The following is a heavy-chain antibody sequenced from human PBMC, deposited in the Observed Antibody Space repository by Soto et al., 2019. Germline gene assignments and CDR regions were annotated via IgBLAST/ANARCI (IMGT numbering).Heavy chain of an antibody. CDR1: GFTFGDYA. Sequence: GGSLRLSCTASGFTFGDYAMSWVRQAPGKGLEWVGFIRSKAYGGTTEYAASVKGRFTISRDDSKSIAYLQMNGLKTEDTAVYYCTTRNLGGFGELPYDYWGQGTLVTVSS. V-gene: IGHV3-49*04. J-gene: IGHJ4*02. D-gene: IGHD3-10*01. CDR3: TTRNLGGFGELPYDY. CDR2: IRSKAYGGTT.